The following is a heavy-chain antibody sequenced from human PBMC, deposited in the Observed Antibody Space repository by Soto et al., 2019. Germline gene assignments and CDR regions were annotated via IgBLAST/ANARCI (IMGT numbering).Heavy chain of an antibody. V-gene: IGHV3-30*18. D-gene: IGHD3-3*02. CDR3: AKEVASLVLGYYYYYYGMDV. CDR1: GFSFSSYG. CDR2: ISYNGGNR. J-gene: IGHJ6*01. Sequence: GGSLRLSCEASGFSFSSYGVHWVRQAPGKGLEWVAVISYNGGNRYYADSVKGRFTISRDNSKNTLYLQMNSLRPEDTADYYCAKEVASLVLGYYYYYYGMDVRGQRTTVTVSS.